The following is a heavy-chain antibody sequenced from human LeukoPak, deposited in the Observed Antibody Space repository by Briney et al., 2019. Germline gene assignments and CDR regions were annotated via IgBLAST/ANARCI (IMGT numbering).Heavy chain of an antibody. CDR2: INHSGRI. V-gene: IGHV4-34*01. CDR1: GAFFSDSY. Sequence: SETLSLTCAVYGAFFSDSYWSWIRQPPGKGLEWIGEINHSGRINYSPSLKSRVIISVDTSKNQFSLKLSSVTAADTAVYYCVTHSNGYYFDYWGQGTLVTVSS. J-gene: IGHJ4*02. D-gene: IGHD6-19*01. CDR3: VTHSNGYYFDY.